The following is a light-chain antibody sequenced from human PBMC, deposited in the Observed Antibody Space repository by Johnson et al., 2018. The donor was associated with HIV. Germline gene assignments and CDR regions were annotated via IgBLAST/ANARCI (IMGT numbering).Light chain of an antibody. Sequence: QSVLTQPPLVSAAPGQKVTISCSGSSSNIGNNYVSWYQQLPGAAPKLLIFDNDKRPSGIPDRFSGSKSGTSATLGITGLQTGDEADYYCETWDSSLSGVFGTGTKVTVL. J-gene: IGLJ1*01. CDR2: DND. V-gene: IGLV1-51*01. CDR1: SSNIGNNY. CDR3: ETWDSSLSGV.